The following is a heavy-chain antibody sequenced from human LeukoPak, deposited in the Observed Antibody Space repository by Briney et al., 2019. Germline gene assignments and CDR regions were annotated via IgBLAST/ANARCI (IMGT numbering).Heavy chain of an antibody. Sequence: ASVTDSFKASGYAFTNYAISWVRQAPGQGLEWMGWISVYNGNTNYAQKLQGRVTMTADTSTTTAYMELRSLRSDDTAVYYCARGYCSSATCRHFDYWGQGALVTVSS. CDR3: ARGYCSSATCRHFDY. V-gene: IGHV1-18*01. J-gene: IGHJ4*02. CDR2: ISVYNGNT. CDR1: GYAFTNYA. D-gene: IGHD2-2*01.